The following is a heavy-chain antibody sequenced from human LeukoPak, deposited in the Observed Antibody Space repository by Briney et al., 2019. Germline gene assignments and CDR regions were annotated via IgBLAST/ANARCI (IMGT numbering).Heavy chain of an antibody. CDR2: IYYSGST. V-gene: IGHV4-59*01. Sequence: SETLSLTCTVSGGSISSYYWSWIRQPPGKGLEWIGYIYYSGSTNYNPSLKSRVTISVDTSKNQFSLKLSSVTAADTAVYYCARDRVGATGNWFDPWGQGTLVTVSS. CDR1: GGSISSYY. J-gene: IGHJ5*02. D-gene: IGHD1-26*01. CDR3: ARDRVGATGNWFDP.